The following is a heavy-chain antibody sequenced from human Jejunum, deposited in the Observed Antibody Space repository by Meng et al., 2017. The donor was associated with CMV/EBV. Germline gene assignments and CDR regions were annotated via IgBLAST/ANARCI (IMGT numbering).Heavy chain of an antibody. CDR1: GFSPSTSGEG. V-gene: IGHV2-5*02. Sequence: QIPLKDSGPTLLKPTPTLTLTCSFPGFSPSTSGEGVGWIRQPPGKALEWLALIYRGDDKRYSPSLNSRLTIAKDTSKNEVVLTLTNMGPIDTGTYYCAHFVGGYYPSRPDYWGQGTLVTVSS. CDR3: AHFVGGYYPSRPDY. D-gene: IGHD1-26*01. J-gene: IGHJ4*02. CDR2: IYRGDDK.